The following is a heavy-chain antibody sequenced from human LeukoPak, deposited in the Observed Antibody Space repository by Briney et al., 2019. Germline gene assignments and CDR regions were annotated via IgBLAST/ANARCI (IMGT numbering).Heavy chain of an antibody. Sequence: GGSLRLSCATSGFTFSSYWMNWARQAPGKGLEWVASINHNGNVNYYVDSVKGRFTISRDNAKNSLYLQMSNLRAEDTAVYFCARGGGLDVWGQGAAVTVSS. CDR3: ARGGGLDV. CDR2: INHNGNVN. J-gene: IGHJ6*02. CDR1: GFTFSSYW. V-gene: IGHV3-7*03. D-gene: IGHD3-16*01.